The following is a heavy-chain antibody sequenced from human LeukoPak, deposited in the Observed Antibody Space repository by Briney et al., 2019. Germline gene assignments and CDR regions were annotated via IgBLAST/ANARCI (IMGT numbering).Heavy chain of an antibody. V-gene: IGHV1-46*01. CDR1: GYTFTSYY. Sequence: ASVKVSCKASGYTFTSYYMHWVRHPPAQGLEWMGIINPSCGSTSYAQKFQGRVTMTRDTSTSTVYMELSSLRSEDTAVYYCGRDSGSLGENWFDPWGQGTLVTASS. J-gene: IGHJ5*02. D-gene: IGHD3-10*01. CDR2: INPSCGST. CDR3: GRDSGSLGENWFDP.